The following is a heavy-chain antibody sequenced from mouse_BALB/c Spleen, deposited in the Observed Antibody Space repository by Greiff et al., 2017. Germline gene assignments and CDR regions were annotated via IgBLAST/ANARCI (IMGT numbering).Heavy chain of an antibody. CDR2: INPGSGGT. J-gene: IGHJ4*01. D-gene: IGHD1-1*01. V-gene: IGHV1-54*01. Sequence: QVQLQQSGAELVRPGTSVKVSCKASGYAFTNYLIEWVKQRPGQGLEWIGVINPGSGGTNYNEKFKGKATLTADKSSSTAYMQLSSLTSDDSAVYLCARWYYYGSSYGAMDYWGQGTSVTVSS. CDR3: ARWYYYGSSYGAMDY. CDR1: GYAFTNYL.